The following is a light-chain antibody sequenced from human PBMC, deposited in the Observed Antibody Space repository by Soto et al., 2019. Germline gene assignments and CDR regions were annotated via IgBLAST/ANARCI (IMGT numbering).Light chain of an antibody. V-gene: IGLV2-14*01. J-gene: IGLJ2*01. CDR3: SSYTSSSTLVV. Sequence: QYALTQPASVSGSPGQSITISCTGTSDDVGGYNYVSWYQQHPGKAPKLMIYEVSNRPSGVSNRFSGSKSGNTASLTISGLQAEDEADYYCSSYTSSSTLVVFGGGTKLTAL. CDR1: SDDVGGYNY. CDR2: EVS.